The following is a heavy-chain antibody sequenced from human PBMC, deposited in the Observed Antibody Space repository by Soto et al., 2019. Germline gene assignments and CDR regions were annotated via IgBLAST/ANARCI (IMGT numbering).Heavy chain of an antibody. CDR1: GFTFTSYG. J-gene: IGHJ4*02. CDR3: ARVNGYSSGWFDY. CDR2: ISGSGGST. V-gene: IGHV3-23*01. D-gene: IGHD6-19*01. Sequence: EVQLLESGGGLVQPGGSLRLSCAASGFTFTSYGMSWVRQAPGKGLEWVSAISGSGGSTYYADSVKGRFTISRDNSKNTLYLQMNSLRAEDTAVDYCARVNGYSSGWFDYWGQGTLVTVSS.